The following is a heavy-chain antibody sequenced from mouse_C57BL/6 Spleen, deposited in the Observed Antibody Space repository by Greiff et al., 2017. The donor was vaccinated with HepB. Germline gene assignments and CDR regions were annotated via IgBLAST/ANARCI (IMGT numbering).Heavy chain of an antibody. V-gene: IGHV1-69*01. Sequence: QFQLQQPGAELVMPGASVKLSCKASGYTFTSYWMHWVKQRPGQGLEWIGEIDPSDSYTNYNQKFKGKSTLTVDKSSSTAYMQLSSLTSEDSAVYYCARYNYGSSPYAMDYWGQGTSVTVSS. CDR2: IDPSDSYT. CDR3: ARYNYGSSPYAMDY. D-gene: IGHD1-1*01. J-gene: IGHJ4*01. CDR1: GYTFTSYW.